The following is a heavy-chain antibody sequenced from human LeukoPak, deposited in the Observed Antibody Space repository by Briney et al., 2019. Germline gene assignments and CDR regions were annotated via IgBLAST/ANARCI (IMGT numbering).Heavy chain of an antibody. CDR2: IWYDGSNK. J-gene: IGHJ4*02. CDR3: AIDRSMAVAGGSDY. Sequence: PGRSLRLSCAASGFTFSSYGMHWVRQALGKGLEWVAVIWYDGSNKYYADSVKGRFTISRDNSKNTLYLQMNSLRAEDTAVYYCAIDRSMAVAGGSDYWGQGTLVTVSS. CDR1: GFTFSSYG. V-gene: IGHV3-33*01. D-gene: IGHD6-19*01.